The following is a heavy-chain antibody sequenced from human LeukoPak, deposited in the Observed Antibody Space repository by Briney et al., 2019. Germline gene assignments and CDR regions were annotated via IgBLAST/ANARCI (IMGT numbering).Heavy chain of an antibody. CDR2: IKSKTYGETT. D-gene: IGHD3-10*01. CDR1: GFIFSNNW. Sequence: GGSLRLSCAASGFIFSNNWFGWVRQAPGKGLEWVGHIKSKTYGETTDYAEPVKGRFTISRDDAHDMVYLQLSSLRPEDTAVYYCITITITRGALWGLGTLVTVSS. CDR3: ITITITRGAL. J-gene: IGHJ4*02. V-gene: IGHV3-15*01.